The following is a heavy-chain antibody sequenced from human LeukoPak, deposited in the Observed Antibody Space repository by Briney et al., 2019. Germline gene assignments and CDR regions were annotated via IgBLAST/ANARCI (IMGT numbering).Heavy chain of an antibody. CDR3: ARQSEDCSGGSCYGDWFDP. J-gene: IGHJ5*02. Sequence: GASVKVSCKASGGTFSSYAISWVRQAPGQGPEWMGGIIPIFGTANYAQKFQGRVTITADESTSTAYMELSSLRSEDTAVYYCARQSEDCSGGSCYGDWFDPWGQGTLVTVSS. CDR1: GGTFSSYA. CDR2: IIPIFGTA. V-gene: IGHV1-69*13. D-gene: IGHD2-15*01.